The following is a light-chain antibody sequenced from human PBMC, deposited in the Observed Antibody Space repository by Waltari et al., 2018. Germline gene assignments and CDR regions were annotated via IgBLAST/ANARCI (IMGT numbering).Light chain of an antibody. V-gene: IGLV1-47*01. CDR2: KDD. CDR3: ASWDGSLSGRV. J-gene: IGLJ3*02. CDR1: SSTLARIY. Sequence: HSVLPQPPSASGPPGQGVPISCPGSSSTLARIYLSWYQQIPGTAPKLLIYKDDQRPSGVPDLFSGSKSCTSASLAISGLRSEDEADYFCASWDGSLSGRVFGGGTKLTVL.